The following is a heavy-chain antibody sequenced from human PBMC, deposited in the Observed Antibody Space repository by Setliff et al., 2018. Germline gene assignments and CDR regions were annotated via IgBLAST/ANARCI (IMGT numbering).Heavy chain of an antibody. D-gene: IGHD5-12*01. Sequence: SETLSLTCTVSGGSISSYYWSWIRQPPGKGLEWIGYIYYSGSTNYNPSLKSRVTISVDTSKNQLSLKLNSVTAADTAVYYCARDHRDGYNAPYYYYYMDVWGKGTTVTSP. CDR3: ARDHRDGYNAPYYYYYMDV. V-gene: IGHV4-59*01. CDR2: IYYSGST. J-gene: IGHJ6*03. CDR1: GGSISSYY.